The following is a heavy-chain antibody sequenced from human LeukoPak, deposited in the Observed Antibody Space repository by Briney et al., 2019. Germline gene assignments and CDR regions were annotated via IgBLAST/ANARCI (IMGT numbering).Heavy chain of an antibody. CDR2: INPNSGGT. J-gene: IGHJ4*02. Sequence: ASVKVSCKASGYTFTGYYMHWVRQAPGQGLEWMGWINPNSGGTNYAQKFQGRVTMTRDTSISTAYMELNRLRSDDTAVYYCARAGAARTRGGFDYWGQGTLVTVSS. D-gene: IGHD6-6*01. V-gene: IGHV1-2*02. CDR1: GYTFTGYY. CDR3: ARAGAARTRGGFDY.